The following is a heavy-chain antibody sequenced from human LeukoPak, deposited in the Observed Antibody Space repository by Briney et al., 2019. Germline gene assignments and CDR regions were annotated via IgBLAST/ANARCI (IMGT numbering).Heavy chain of an antibody. CDR1: GFTFSNYW. D-gene: IGHD3-10*01. J-gene: IGHJ4*02. V-gene: IGHV3-7*01. Sequence: GGSLSLSCAASGFTFSNYWMSWVRQAPGKGLEWVANIKEDGSEKYYVDSVKGRFTISRDNARNSLYLQMNSLRAEDTAVYYCARDGYYYGSGSYYPPSYYFDYWGQGTLVTVSS. CDR2: IKEDGSEK. CDR3: ARDGYYYGSGSYYPPSYYFDY.